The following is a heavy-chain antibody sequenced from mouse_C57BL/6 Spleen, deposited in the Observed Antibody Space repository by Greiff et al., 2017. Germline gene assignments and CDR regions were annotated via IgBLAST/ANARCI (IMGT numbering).Heavy chain of an antibody. CDR2: ISDGGSYT. V-gene: IGHV5-4*03. Sequence: EVILVESGGGLVKPGGSLKLSCAASGFTFSSYAMSWVRQTPDKRLEWVATISDGGSYTTSPDNVKGRLTISRDNAKNNLYLQMSHLKAEDTAMYYGAREYYGISWYFDVWGTGTTVTVSS. D-gene: IGHD1-1*01. CDR1: GFTFSSYA. CDR3: AREYYGISWYFDV. J-gene: IGHJ1*03.